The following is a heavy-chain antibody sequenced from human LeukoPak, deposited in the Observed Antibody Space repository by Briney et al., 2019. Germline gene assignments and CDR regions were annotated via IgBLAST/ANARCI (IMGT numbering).Heavy chain of an antibody. V-gene: IGHV4-4*02. CDR3: GRRGSYSSSSRYWFDP. CDR2: IFQSGST. Sequence: NPSGTLSLTCAVSGDSISSSNWWNWVRQSPGKGLEWIGEIFQSGSTSYNPSLKSRVTISLDKSKNQFSLKLNSVTAADTAIYYCGRRGSYSSSSRYWFDPWGQGALVTVSS. CDR1: GDSISSSNW. J-gene: IGHJ5*02. D-gene: IGHD6-6*01.